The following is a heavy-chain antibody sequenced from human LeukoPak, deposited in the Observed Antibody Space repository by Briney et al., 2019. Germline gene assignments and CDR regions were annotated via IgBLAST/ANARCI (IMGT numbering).Heavy chain of an antibody. V-gene: IGHV3-66*01. CDR2: IYSGGST. D-gene: IGHD2-15*01. J-gene: IGHJ6*03. CDR3: AREVAAVGYYYYYYMDV. CDR1: EFSVGSNY. Sequence: GGSLRLSCAASEFSVGSNYMTWVRQAPGKGLGWVSLIYSGGSTYYADSVKGRFTISRDNSKNSLYLQMNSLRAEDMAVYYCAREVAAVGYYYYYYMDVWGKGTTVTVSS.